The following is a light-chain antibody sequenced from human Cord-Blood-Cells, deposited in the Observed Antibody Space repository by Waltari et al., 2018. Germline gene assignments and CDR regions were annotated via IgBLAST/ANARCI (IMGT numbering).Light chain of an antibody. CDR3: QSADSSGTYPV. Sequence: SSELTQPTSASVSPGHTARITSSGDALPKQYAYWYQQKPGQAPVMVIYKDSERPSGIPERFSGSSSGTTVTLTISGVQAEDEADYYCQSADSSGTYPVFGGGTKLTVL. CDR2: KDS. CDR1: ALPKQY. V-gene: IGLV3-25*03. J-gene: IGLJ3*02.